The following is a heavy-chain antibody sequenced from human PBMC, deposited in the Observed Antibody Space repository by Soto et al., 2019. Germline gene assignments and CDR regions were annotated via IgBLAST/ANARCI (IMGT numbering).Heavy chain of an antibody. J-gene: IGHJ6*02. D-gene: IGHD6-13*01. CDR2: IIPIFGTA. CDR3: ARGAAADRSDYYYYYGMDV. CDR1: GGTFSSYA. V-gene: IGHV1-69*13. Sequence: SVKVSCKASGGTFSSYAISWVRQAPGQGLEWMGGIIPIFGTANYAQKFQGRVTITADESTSTAYMELSSLRSEDTAVYYCARGAAADRSDYYYYYGMDVWGQGTTVTVSS.